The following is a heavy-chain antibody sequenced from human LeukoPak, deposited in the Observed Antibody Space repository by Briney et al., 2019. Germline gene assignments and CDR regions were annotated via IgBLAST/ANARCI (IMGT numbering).Heavy chain of an antibody. Sequence: GGSLRLSCAASGFAFSSYSMNWVRQAPGKGLEWVAVISSDGSDTNYADSVKGRFTISRDNSKNTLYLEMNSLRSEDTAVYYCARDRCTSTTCYLFDYWGQGTLVIVSS. CDR1: GFAFSSYS. D-gene: IGHD2/OR15-2a*01. J-gene: IGHJ4*02. CDR2: ISSDGSDT. V-gene: IGHV3-30*03. CDR3: ARDRCTSTTCYLFDY.